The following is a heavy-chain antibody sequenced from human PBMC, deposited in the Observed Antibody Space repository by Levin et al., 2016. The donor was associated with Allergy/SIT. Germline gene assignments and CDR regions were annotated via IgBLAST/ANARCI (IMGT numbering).Heavy chain of an antibody. V-gene: IGHV1-2*04. Sequence: WVRQAPGQGLEWMGWINPNSGGTNYAQKFQGWVTMTRDTSISTAYMELSRLRSDDTAVYYCAREGGQEVVVVPAAIPSHSYYYYGMDVWGQGTTVTVSS. D-gene: IGHD2-2*02. J-gene: IGHJ6*02. CDR3: AREGGQEVVVVPAAIPSHSYYYYGMDV. CDR2: INPNSGGT.